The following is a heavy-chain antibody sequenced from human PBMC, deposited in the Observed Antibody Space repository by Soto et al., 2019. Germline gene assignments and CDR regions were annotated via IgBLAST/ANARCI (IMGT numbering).Heavy chain of an antibody. Sequence: PGGSLRLSCAASDFTFSNYEMNWVRQASGKGLEWVSYISSRGSTMFYADSVKGRFTISRDNAKNSLSLEMRSLRAEDTAVYYCARGARLTSVTGAGCGVFDMWGQGTMVTVSS. CDR2: ISSRGSTM. CDR1: DFTFSNYE. D-gene: IGHD4-17*01. J-gene: IGHJ3*02. V-gene: IGHV3-48*03. CDR3: ARGARLTSVTGAGCGVFDM.